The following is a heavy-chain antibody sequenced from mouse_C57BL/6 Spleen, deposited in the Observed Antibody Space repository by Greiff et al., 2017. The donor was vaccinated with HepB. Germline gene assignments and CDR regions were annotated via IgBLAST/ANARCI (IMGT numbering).Heavy chain of an antibody. CDR2: IYPGDGDT. Sequence: QVQLKQSGPELVKPGASVKISCKASGYAFSSSWMNWVKQRPGKGLEWIGRIYPGDGDTNYNGKFKGKATLTADKSSSTAYMQLSSLTSEDSAVYFCAHITTAHWYFDVWGTGTTVTVSS. J-gene: IGHJ1*03. CDR3: AHITTAHWYFDV. CDR1: GYAFSSSW. V-gene: IGHV1-82*01. D-gene: IGHD1-2*01.